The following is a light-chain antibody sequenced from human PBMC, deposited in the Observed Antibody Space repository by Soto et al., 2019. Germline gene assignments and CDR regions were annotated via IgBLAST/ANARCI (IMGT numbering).Light chain of an antibody. V-gene: IGKV1-33*01. CDR3: QQYDNLPPYT. Sequence: DIQMTQSPSSLSASVGDRVTITCQASQDISNYLNWYQQKPGKAPKLLIYDASNLETEVPSRFSGSGSGTDFTFTISSLQPEDIATYHCQQYDNLPPYTFGQGTKLEIK. CDR2: DAS. J-gene: IGKJ2*01. CDR1: QDISNY.